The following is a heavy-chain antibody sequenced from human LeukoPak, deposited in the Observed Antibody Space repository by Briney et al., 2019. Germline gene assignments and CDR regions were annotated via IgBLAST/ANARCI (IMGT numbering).Heavy chain of an antibody. Sequence: PGGSLRLSCAASGFTFSSYGMHWVRQAPGKGLEWVAVISYDGSNKYYADSVKGRFTISRDNSKNTLYLQMNSLRAEDTAVYYCVRTYYSNYVHYFDYWGQGTLVTVSS. V-gene: IGHV3-30*03. D-gene: IGHD4-11*01. CDR2: ISYDGSNK. CDR3: VRTYYSNYVHYFDY. J-gene: IGHJ4*02. CDR1: GFTFSSYG.